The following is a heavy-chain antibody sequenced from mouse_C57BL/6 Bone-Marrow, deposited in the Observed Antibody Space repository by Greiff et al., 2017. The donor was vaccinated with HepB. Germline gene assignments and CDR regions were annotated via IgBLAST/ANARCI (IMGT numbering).Heavy chain of an antibody. Sequence: VHVKQSGPELVKPGASVKISCKASGYSFTDYNMNWVKQSNGKSLEWIGVINPNYGTTSYNQKFKGKATLTVDQSSSTAYMQLNSLTSEDSAVYYCAIITTGGLYWYFDVWGTGTTVTVSS. V-gene: IGHV1-39*01. J-gene: IGHJ1*03. D-gene: IGHD1-1*01. CDR2: INPNYGTT. CDR3: AIITTGGLYWYFDV. CDR1: GYSFTDYN.